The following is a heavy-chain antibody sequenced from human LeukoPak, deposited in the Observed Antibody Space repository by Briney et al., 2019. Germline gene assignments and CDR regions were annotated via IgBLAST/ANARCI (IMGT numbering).Heavy chain of an antibody. CDR1: GFTFSSYG. D-gene: IGHD2-2*01. J-gene: IGHJ6*02. CDR3: ARDPSSTSPSAYYYYYYGMDV. Sequence: GGSLRLSCAASGFTFSSYGMHWVRQAPGKGLEWVAVIWYDGSNKYYADSVKGRFTISRDNSKNTLYLQMNSLRAEDTAVYYCARDPSSTSPSAYYYYYYGMDVWSQGTTVTVSS. V-gene: IGHV3-33*01. CDR2: IWYDGSNK.